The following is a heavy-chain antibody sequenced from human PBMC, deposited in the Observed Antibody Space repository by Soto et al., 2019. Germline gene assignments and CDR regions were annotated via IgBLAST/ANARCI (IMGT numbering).Heavy chain of an antibody. CDR3: ARADSSGWYSHYFDY. CDR1: GGTFSSYA. Sequence: SVKVSCKASGGTFSSYAISWVRQAPGQGLEWMGGIIPIFGTANYAQKFQGRVTITADKSTSTAYMELSSLRSEETAVYYCARADSSGWYSHYFDYWGQGTLVTVSS. J-gene: IGHJ4*02. D-gene: IGHD6-19*01. V-gene: IGHV1-69*06. CDR2: IIPIFGTA.